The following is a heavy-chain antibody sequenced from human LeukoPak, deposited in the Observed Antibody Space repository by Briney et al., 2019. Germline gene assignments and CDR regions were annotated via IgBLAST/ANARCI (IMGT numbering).Heavy chain of an antibody. J-gene: IGHJ4*02. CDR2: INPNSGGT. CDR3: ARDYDYVWGSYPY. CDR1: GYTLTELS. D-gene: IGHD3-16*02. V-gene: IGHV1-2*02. Sequence: ASVKVSCKVSGYTLTELSMHWVRQAPGKGLEWMGWINPNSGGTNYAQKFQGRVTMTRDTSISTAYMELSRLRSDDTAVYYCARDYDYVWGSYPYWGQGTLVTVSS.